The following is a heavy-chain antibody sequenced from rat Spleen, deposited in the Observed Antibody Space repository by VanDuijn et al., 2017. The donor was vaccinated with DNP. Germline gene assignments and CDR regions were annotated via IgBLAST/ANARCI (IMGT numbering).Heavy chain of an antibody. V-gene: IGHV5-46*01. D-gene: IGHD1-3*01. J-gene: IGHJ2*01. CDR1: GFTFSNFP. CDR3: TRTDGSYGFDY. Sequence: EVQLVESGGGLVQPGRSMKLSCAASGFTFSNFPMAWVRQAPTKGLEWVATITTSGGTTYCRDSVKGRFTISRDDAKNTLYLQMTSLRSEDTATYYCTRTDGSYGFDYWGQGVMVTVSS. CDR2: ITTSGGTT.